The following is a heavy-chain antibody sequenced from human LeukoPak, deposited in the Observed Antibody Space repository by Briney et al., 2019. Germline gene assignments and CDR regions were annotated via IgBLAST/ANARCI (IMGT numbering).Heavy chain of an antibody. D-gene: IGHD4-11*01. CDR3: AKEAVVTSLNLAWYFDL. CDR2: ISGSGGST. Sequence: GGSLRLSCAASGFTFSSYAMSWVRQAPGKGLEWVSAISGSGGSTYCADSVKGRFTISRDNSKNTLYLQMNSLRAEDTAVYYCAKEAVVTSLNLAWYFDLWGRGTLVTVSS. V-gene: IGHV3-23*01. CDR1: GFTFSSYA. J-gene: IGHJ2*01.